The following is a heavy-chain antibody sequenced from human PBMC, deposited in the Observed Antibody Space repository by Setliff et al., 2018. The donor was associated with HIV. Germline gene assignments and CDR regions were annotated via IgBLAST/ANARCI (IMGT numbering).Heavy chain of an antibody. CDR3: ARVARGGHSSRWYYFDY. V-gene: IGHV4-61*02. Sequence: SETLSLTCTVSGGSISSGSYYWSWIRQPAGKGLEWIGRVYTSGSTKYNPSLKSRVTISVDTSKNQFSLKVSSVTAADTAVYYCARVARGGHSSRWYYFDYWGQGTLVTVSS. CDR1: GGSISSGSYY. D-gene: IGHD6-13*01. CDR2: VYTSGST. J-gene: IGHJ4*02.